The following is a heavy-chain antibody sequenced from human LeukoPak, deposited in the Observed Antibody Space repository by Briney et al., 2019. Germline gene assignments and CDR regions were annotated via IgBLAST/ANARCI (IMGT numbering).Heavy chain of an antibody. J-gene: IGHJ4*02. CDR3: ARDGPLTSGSPIY. D-gene: IGHD3-10*01. V-gene: IGHV3-74*01. CDR1: GFTFSSYA. CDR2: ISFDGSSS. Sequence: QSGGSLRLSCAASGFTFSSYAMSWVRQAPEKGLVWVSRISFDGSSSSYADSVKGRFTISRDSAKNTLYLQMNSLRAEDTAVYYCARDGPLTSGSPIYWGQGTLVTVSS.